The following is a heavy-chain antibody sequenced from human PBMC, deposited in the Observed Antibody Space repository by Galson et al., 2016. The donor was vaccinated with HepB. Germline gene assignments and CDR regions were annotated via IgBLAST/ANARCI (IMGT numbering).Heavy chain of an antibody. J-gene: IGHJ6*02. CDR3: ARGPRVGETTFRNFYCYGFDV. D-gene: IGHD1-7*01. Sequence: SETLSLTCAVYGGSFSCASFSCYSWTWVRQPPGKGLEWIGEINLSGSTKYKSSLKNRVSMSVDTSKNQFSLKLSSVTAADTAVYYCARGPRVGETTFRNFYCYGFDVWGQGTTVIVSS. CDR1: GGSFSCASFSCYS. V-gene: IGHV4-34*01. CDR2: INLSGST.